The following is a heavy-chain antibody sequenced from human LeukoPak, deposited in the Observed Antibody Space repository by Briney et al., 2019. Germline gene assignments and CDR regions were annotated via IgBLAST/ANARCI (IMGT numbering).Heavy chain of an antibody. CDR3: AVRGYSYGSDY. V-gene: IGHV4-59*08. CDR2: IYYSGST. Sequence: SETLSLTCTVSGGSISSYYWSWIRQPPGKGLEWIGYIYYSGSTNYNPSLKSRVTISVDTSKNQFSLKLSSVTAADTAVYYCAVRGYSYGSDYWGQGTLVTVSS. D-gene: IGHD5-18*01. CDR1: GGSISSYY. J-gene: IGHJ4*02.